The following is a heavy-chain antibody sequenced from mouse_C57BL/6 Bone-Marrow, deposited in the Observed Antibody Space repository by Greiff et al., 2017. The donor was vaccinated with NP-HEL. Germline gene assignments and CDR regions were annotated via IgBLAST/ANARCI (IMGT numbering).Heavy chain of an antibody. CDR3: ARSRMVKNAMDS. V-gene: IGHV1-64*01. Sequence: HVQLQQPGAELAKPGASVKLSCKATGYTFTSYWMHWVKQRPGQGLEWIGMIHSNSGSTNYTEKFKSKATLNVDKSSSTDYIQLSGLTSEDSAVYYCARSRMVKNAMDSWGQGTSVTGSS. J-gene: IGHJ4*01. CDR1: GYTFTSYW. D-gene: IGHD2-2*01. CDR2: IHSNSGST.